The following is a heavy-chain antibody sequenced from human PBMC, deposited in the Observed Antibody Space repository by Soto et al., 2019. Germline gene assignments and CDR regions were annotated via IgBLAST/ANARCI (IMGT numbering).Heavy chain of an antibody. D-gene: IGHD3-22*01. CDR2: IYYSGST. Sequence: SEALSLTCTVSGGSISSYYWSWIRQPPGKGLEWIGYIYYSGSTNYNPSLKSRVTISVDTSKNQFSLKLSSVTAADTAVYYRARDSSDYDSSGFYYFDYWGQGTLVTVS. CDR3: ARDSSDYDSSGFYYFDY. CDR1: GGSISSYY. J-gene: IGHJ4*02. V-gene: IGHV4-59*12.